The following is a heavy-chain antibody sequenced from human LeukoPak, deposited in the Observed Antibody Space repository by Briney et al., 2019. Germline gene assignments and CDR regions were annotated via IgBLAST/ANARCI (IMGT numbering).Heavy chain of an antibody. J-gene: IGHJ6*03. CDR2: IDHSGTT. Sequence: SETLSLTCVVYGGSFSGYYWSWIRQPPGKGLEWIGEIDHSGTTNYNPSLKSRVTMSVDTSKNQFSLMVSSVTAANTAVYYCATGRNGVVPAPILGVGPWYNYHYMDVWGKGTTVTVSS. CDR1: GGSFSGYY. D-gene: IGHD2-2*02. CDR3: ATGRNGVVPAPILGVGPWYNYHYMDV. V-gene: IGHV4-34*01.